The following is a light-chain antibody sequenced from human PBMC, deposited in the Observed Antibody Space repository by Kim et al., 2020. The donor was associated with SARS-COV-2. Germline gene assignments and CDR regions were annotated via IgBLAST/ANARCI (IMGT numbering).Light chain of an antibody. J-gene: IGLJ2*01. CDR2: DVS. CDR3: SSYTTSATRI. Sequence: QSALTQPASVSGSPGQSITISCTGTSSDVGGYNYVSWYQQHPGTAPKLMIYDVSNRLSGVSNRFSGSKSGNTASLTISGLQTEDEADYYCSSYTTSATRIFGGGTQLTVL. V-gene: IGLV2-14*03. CDR1: SSDVGGYNY.